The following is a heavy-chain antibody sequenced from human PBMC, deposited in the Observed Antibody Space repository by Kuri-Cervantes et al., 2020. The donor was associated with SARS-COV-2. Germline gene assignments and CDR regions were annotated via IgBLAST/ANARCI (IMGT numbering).Heavy chain of an antibody. J-gene: IGHJ6*03. D-gene: IGHD3-9*01. CDR1: GYSSTSYW. Sequence: GGSLRPSCKGSGYSSTSYWIGWVRQMPGKGLEWMGIIYPGDSDTRYSPSFQGQVTISADKSISTAYLQWSSLKASDTAMYYCARLAGWDYYYMDVWGKGTTVTVSS. V-gene: IGHV5-51*01. CDR3: ARLAGWDYYYMDV. CDR2: IYPGDSDT.